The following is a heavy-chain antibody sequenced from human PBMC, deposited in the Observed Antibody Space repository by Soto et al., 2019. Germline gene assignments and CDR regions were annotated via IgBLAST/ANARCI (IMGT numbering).Heavy chain of an antibody. D-gene: IGHD2-2*01. Sequence: EVQLVQSGAEVKKPGESLRISCKGSGYSFTSYWISWVRQMPGKGLEWMGRIDPSDSYTNSSPSFQGHVTISADKSISTAFRQWSSLKASDTAMYYCARGIVVVPAARMYYYYGMDVWGQGTTVTVSS. V-gene: IGHV5-10-1*03. CDR1: GYSFTSYW. CDR3: ARGIVVVPAARMYYYYGMDV. CDR2: IDPSDSYT. J-gene: IGHJ6*02.